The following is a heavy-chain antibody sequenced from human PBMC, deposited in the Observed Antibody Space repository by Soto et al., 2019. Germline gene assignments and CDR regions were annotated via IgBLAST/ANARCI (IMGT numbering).Heavy chain of an antibody. J-gene: IGHJ4*02. CDR3: ARTPRY. CDR2: IYYSGST. V-gene: IGHV4-31*02. D-gene: IGHD2-15*01. CDR1: DGSIGGGGGY. Sequence: SETMCVRWTVADGSIGGGGGYWSWIRQHPGKGLEWIGYIYYSGSTYYNPSLKSRVTISVDTSKNQFSLRLSSVTAADTAVYYCARTPRYRGQGTLVTVSS.